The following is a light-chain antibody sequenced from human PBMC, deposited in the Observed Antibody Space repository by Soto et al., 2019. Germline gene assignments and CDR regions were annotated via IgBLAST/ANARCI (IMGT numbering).Light chain of an antibody. Sequence: EIMLTQSPGTLSLSPGERDTLSCKTRQAISSRDLAWYQQKFGQAPRLLIYGASTRAAGIPDRFIGSGSGTDFTLTISRLEPEDVAVYYCQQYGGSPMYSFGQGTKLEIK. J-gene: IGKJ2*03. V-gene: IGKV3-20*01. CDR2: GAS. CDR1: QAISSRD. CDR3: QQYGGSPMYS.